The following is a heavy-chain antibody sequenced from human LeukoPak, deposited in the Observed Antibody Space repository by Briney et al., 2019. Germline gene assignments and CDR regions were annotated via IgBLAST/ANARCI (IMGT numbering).Heavy chain of an antibody. V-gene: IGHV1-18*01. J-gene: IGHJ4*02. CDR2: ISAYNGNT. D-gene: IGHD1-26*01. Sequence: ASVKVSCKATGYTFTGYGISWVRQAPGQGLEWMGWISAYNGNTNYAQKLQGRVTMTTDTSTSTAYMELRSLRSDDTAVYYCAKLKGSGSYLDCWGQGTLVTVSS. CDR1: GYTFTGYG. CDR3: AKLKGSGSYLDC.